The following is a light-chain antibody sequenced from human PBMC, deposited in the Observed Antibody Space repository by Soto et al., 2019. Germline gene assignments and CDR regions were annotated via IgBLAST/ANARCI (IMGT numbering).Light chain of an antibody. CDR3: QQFNSHILT. CDR2: DAS. V-gene: IGKV1-13*02. CDR1: EGIKTD. J-gene: IGKJ4*01. Sequence: AIRLTQSPSSLSASVGDRVTITCWASEGIKTDLAWYQQKPGIAPKLLIFDASTLASGVPSRFSGSGSGTHFTLTISSLQPEDFATYYCQQFNSHILTFGGGTKVDIE.